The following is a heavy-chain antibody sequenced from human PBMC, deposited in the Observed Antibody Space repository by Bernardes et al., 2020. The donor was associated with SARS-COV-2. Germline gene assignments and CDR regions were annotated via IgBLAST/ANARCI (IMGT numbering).Heavy chain of an antibody. J-gene: IGHJ4*02. CDR3: ARDPGLFFTGSFDS. CDR2: VYHIGST. CDR1: GGSITSSY. Sequence: ETLSRTCTVSGGSITSSYWSWLRQPPGKGLEWIGYVYHIGSTSYNPSLKSRVTISRDTSNTQFSLKLKSVTAADTALYFCARDPGLFFTGSFDSWGQGTLVTVSS. V-gene: IGHV4-59*01.